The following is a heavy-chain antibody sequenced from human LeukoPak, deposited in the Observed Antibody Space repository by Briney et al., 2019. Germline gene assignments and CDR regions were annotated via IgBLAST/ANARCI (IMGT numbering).Heavy chain of an antibody. CDR2: ISYDGRNT. CDR1: GFSFDDYA. Sequence: QAGGSLRLSCAGSGFSFDDYAMHWVRQAPGKGLEWVSVISYDGRNTYYADSVKGRFTISRDNSKNTLYLQMNSLRAEDTAVYYCAGPAWVVKFYFDYWGQGTAVTVSS. CDR3: AGPAWVVKFYFDY. D-gene: IGHD2-21*01. J-gene: IGHJ4*02. V-gene: IGHV3-30*04.